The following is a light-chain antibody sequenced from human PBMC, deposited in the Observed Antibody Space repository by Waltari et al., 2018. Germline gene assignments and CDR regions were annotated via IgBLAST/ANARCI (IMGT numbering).Light chain of an antibody. CDR1: QSVGKY. Sequence: EVVLTQSPGTLSLSPGERANLSCRASQSVGKYIVWYQQRPGQAPRLLIYAASTRATGIPDRFSGSGSGTDFSLTISRLEPEDFAVYYCQNHERLPATFGQGTKVEI. CDR3: QNHERLPAT. V-gene: IGKV3-20*01. J-gene: IGKJ1*01. CDR2: AAS.